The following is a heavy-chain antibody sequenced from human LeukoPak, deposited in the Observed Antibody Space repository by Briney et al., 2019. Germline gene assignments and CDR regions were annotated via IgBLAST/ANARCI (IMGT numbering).Heavy chain of an antibody. CDR1: GGSISSGSYY. D-gene: IGHD3-9*01. V-gene: IGHV4-61*02. CDR3: ARETIAYYYMDV. CDR2: IYTSGST. Sequence: SETLSLTCTVSGGSISSGSYYWSWIRQPAGKGLEWIGRIYTSGSTNYNPSLKSRVTISVDTSKNQFSLKLSSVTAADTAVYYCARETIAYYYMDVWGKGTTVTVSS. J-gene: IGHJ6*03.